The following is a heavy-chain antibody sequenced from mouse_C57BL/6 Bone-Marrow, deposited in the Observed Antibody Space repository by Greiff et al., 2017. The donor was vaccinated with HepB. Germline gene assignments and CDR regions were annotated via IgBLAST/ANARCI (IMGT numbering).Heavy chain of an antibody. CDR1: GYSITSDY. CDR2: ISYSGST. V-gene: IGHV3-8*01. J-gene: IGHJ4*01. CDR3: ARRYGSSYYAMDY. D-gene: IGHD1-1*01. Sequence: EVQGVESGPGLAKPSQTLSLTCSVTGYSITSDYWNWIRKFPGNKLEYMGYISYSGSTYYNPSLKSRISITRDTSKNQYYLQLNSVTTEDTATYYCARRYGSSYYAMDYWGQGTSVTVSS.